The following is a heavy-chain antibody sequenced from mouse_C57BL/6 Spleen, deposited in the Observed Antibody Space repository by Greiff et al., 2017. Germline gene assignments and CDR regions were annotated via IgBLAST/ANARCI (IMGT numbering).Heavy chain of an antibody. J-gene: IGHJ4*01. D-gene: IGHD3-2*02. V-gene: IGHV5-12*01. CDR3: ARLTAQATGAMDY. CDR2: ISNGGGST. Sequence: EVKLVESGGGLVQPGGSLKLSCAASGFTFSDYYMYWVRQTPEKRLEWVAYISNGGGSTYYPDTVKGRFTISRDNAKNTLYLQMSRLKSEDTAMYYCARLTAQATGAMDYWGQGTSVTVSS. CDR1: GFTFSDYY.